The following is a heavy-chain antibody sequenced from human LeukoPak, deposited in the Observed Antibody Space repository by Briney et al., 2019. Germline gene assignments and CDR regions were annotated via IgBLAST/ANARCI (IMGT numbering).Heavy chain of an antibody. Sequence: ASVKVSCKASGYTFTSYDINWVRQATGQGLEWMGWMNPNRGNTGYAQKFQGRVTMTRNTSLSTAYMELSSLRSEDTAVYYCARLSQNYYGSGSYYPARAFDIWGQGTMVTVSS. CDR3: ARLSQNYYGSGSYYPARAFDI. CDR1: GYTFTSYD. J-gene: IGHJ3*02. CDR2: MNPNRGNT. V-gene: IGHV1-8*01. D-gene: IGHD3-10*01.